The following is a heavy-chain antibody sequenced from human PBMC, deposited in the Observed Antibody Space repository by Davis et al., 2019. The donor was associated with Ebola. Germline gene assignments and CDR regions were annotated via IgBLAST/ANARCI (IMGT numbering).Heavy chain of an antibody. CDR2: ISYDGSNK. CDR3: AKDLARYYDFWSGWFDY. D-gene: IGHD3-3*01. J-gene: IGHJ4*02. V-gene: IGHV3-30*18. CDR1: GFTFSSYG. Sequence: GGSLRLSCAASGFTFSSYGMHWVRQAPGKGLEWVAVISYDGSNKYYADSVKGRFTISRDNSKNTLYLQMNSLRAEDTAVYYCAKDLARYYDFWSGWFDYWGQGTLVTVSS.